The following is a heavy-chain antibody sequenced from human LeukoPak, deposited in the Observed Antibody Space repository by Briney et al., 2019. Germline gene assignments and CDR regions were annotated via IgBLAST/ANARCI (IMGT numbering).Heavy chain of an antibody. CDR2: IDPSDSYT. D-gene: IGHD2-15*01. J-gene: IGHJ4*02. CDR3: AREPRGYCSGGSCWYY. V-gene: IGHV5-10-1*01. CDR1: GYSFTSYW. Sequence: GESLRISCEGSGYSFTSYWITWVRQMPGKGLEWMGRIDPSDSYTNYSPSFQGHVTISAGKSISIAYLQWSSLKASDSAIYYCAREPRGYCSGGSCWYYWGQGTLVTVSS.